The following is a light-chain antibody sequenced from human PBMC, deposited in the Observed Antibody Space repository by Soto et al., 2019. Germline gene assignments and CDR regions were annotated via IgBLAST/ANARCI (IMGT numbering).Light chain of an antibody. V-gene: IGLV2-23*01. CDR1: SSDVGSYNL. CDR3: CSYAGSSYV. J-gene: IGLJ1*01. CDR2: EGS. Sequence: QSVLTQPASVSGSPGQSITISCTGTSSDVGSYNLVSWYQQHPGKAPKLMIYEGSKRPSGVSNRFSGSNSGNTASLTISGLQAEDEADYYCCSYAGSSYVFGTGTKVTV.